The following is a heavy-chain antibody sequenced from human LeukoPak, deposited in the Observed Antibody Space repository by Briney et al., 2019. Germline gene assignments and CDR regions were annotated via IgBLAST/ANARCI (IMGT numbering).Heavy chain of an antibody. V-gene: IGHV3-15*01. CDR1: GFTFSNAW. D-gene: IGHD4-11*01. Sequence: PGGSLRLSCAASGFTFSNAWMNWVRQAPGKGLECVGRIKSRTDGGTTEYAAPVKGRFTIPRDDSENTLYLQMNSLTTEDTAVYFCTTRNNNFNSHYWGQGTLVTVS. J-gene: IGHJ4*02. CDR3: TTRNNNFNSHY. CDR2: IKSRTDGGTT.